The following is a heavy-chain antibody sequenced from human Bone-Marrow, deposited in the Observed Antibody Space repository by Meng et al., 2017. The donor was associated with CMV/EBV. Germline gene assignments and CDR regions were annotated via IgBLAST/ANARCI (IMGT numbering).Heavy chain of an antibody. J-gene: IGHJ4*02. Sequence: SCQATGGTFSSYAISWVRQAPGQGIEWMGAIIPIFGTANYAQKFQGRVTITADKSTSTAYMELSSLRSEDTAVYYCARRRDGYNYLYYWGQGTLVTVSS. CDR1: GGTFSSYA. CDR2: IIPIFGTA. D-gene: IGHD5-24*01. V-gene: IGHV1-69*06. CDR3: ARRRDGYNYLYY.